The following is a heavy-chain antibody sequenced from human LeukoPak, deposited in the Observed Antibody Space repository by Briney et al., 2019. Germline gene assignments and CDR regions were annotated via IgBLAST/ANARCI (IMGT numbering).Heavy chain of an antibody. CDR1: GFTFSDYY. CDR3: ASYYGDNYYYYGMDV. Sequence: PGGSLRLSCAASGFTFSDYYMSWIRQAPGKGLEWVSYISSSGSTIYYADSVKGRFTISRDNAKNSLYLQMNSLRAEDTAVYYCASYYGDNYYYYGMDVWGQGTTVTVSS. CDR2: ISSSGSTI. V-gene: IGHV3-11*01. D-gene: IGHD4-17*01. J-gene: IGHJ6*02.